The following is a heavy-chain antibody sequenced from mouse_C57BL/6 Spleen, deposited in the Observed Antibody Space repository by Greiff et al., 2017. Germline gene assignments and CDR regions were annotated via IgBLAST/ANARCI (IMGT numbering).Heavy chain of an antibody. Sequence: VQLQQSGAELVRPGASVKLSCTASGFNIKDDYMHWVKQRPEQGLEWIGWIDPENGDTEYASKFKGNATITADTSSNTAYLQLSSLTSEDTAVYYCTTGYYGSGFAYWGQGTLVTVSA. V-gene: IGHV14-4*01. D-gene: IGHD1-1*01. CDR3: TTGYYGSGFAY. CDR2: IDPENGDT. J-gene: IGHJ3*01. CDR1: GFNIKDDY.